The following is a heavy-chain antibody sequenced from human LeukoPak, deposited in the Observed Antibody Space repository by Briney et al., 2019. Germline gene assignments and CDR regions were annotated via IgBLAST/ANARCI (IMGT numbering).Heavy chain of an antibody. V-gene: IGHV4-61*01. CDR2: VYYSGTT. CDR1: GGSVSSGSYY. Sequence: PSETLSLTCTVSGGSVSSGSYYWSWIRQPPGTRLEWIGYVYYSGTTNYNPSFKSRVTMSVDTSKNQFSLNLSSVTAADTAVYYCARLNVNTAMATDYWGQGTLVTVSS. J-gene: IGHJ4*02. D-gene: IGHD5-18*01. CDR3: ARLNVNTAMATDY.